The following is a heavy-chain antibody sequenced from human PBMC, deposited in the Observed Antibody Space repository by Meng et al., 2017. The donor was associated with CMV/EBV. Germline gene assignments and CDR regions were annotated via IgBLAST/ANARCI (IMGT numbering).Heavy chain of an antibody. D-gene: IGHD1-26*01. J-gene: IGHJ5*02. CDR1: GGSFSGYY. CDR3: ARGVGGWFGP. V-gene: IGHV4-34*01. Sequence: QVQLQQWGAGLLKPSETLSLTCAVYGGSFSGYYWSWIRQPPGKGLEWIGEINHSGSTNYNPSLKSRVTISVDTSKNQFSLKLSSVTAADTAVYYCARGVGGWFGPWGQGTLVTVSS. CDR2: INHSGST.